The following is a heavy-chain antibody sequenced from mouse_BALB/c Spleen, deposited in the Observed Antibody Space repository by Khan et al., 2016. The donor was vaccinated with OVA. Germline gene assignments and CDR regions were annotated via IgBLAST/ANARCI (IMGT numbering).Heavy chain of an antibody. CDR3: ARVGPDHANDGAWFAH. J-gene: IGHJ3*01. CDR2: INPSNGYT. D-gene: IGHD4-1*01. CDR1: GYTFTSYT. Sequence: QVQLQQSGAELARPGASVKMSCKASGYTFTSYTIHWVKQRPGQGLEWIGYINPSNGYTNYNQKFRDTSTLTADNSSSTAYMQLRSLTSEDSAVYYCARVGPDHANDGAWFAHWGQGTLVTVSA. V-gene: IGHV1-4*01.